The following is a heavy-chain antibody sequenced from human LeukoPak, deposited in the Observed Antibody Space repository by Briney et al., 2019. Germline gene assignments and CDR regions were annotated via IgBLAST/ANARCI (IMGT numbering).Heavy chain of an antibody. Sequence: PGGSLRLSCAASGFTFSDYWMSWVRQAPGKGLEWVANIKQDGSEKHYVDSLRGRFTISRDNAKNSLDLQMNSLRAEDTAVYFCARDLYYFDSSGYHASDLWGQGTLVTVSS. CDR3: ARDLYYFDSSGYHASDL. CDR1: GFTFSDYW. V-gene: IGHV3-7*01. J-gene: IGHJ5*02. D-gene: IGHD3-22*01. CDR2: IKQDGSEK.